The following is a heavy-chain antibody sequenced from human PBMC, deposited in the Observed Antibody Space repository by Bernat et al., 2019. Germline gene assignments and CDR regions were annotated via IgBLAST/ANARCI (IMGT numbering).Heavy chain of an antibody. CDR2: ISSSSSYI. D-gene: IGHD6-13*01. CDR1: GFTFSSYS. V-gene: IGHV3-21*01. CDR3: ARRIAAAGTPIEYGMDV. J-gene: IGHJ6*02. Sequence: EVQLVESGGGLVKPGGSLRLSCAASGFTFSSYSMNWVRQAPGKGLEWVSSISSSSSYIYYADSVKGRFTISRDNAKNSLYLQMSSLRAEDTAVYYCARRIAAAGTPIEYGMDVWGQGTTVTVSS.